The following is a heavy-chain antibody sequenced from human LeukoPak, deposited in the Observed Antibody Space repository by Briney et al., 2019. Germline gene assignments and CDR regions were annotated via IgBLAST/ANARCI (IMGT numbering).Heavy chain of an antibody. J-gene: IGHJ6*03. CDR3: ARDRPRTPGSYYYYYMDV. D-gene: IGHD1-26*01. V-gene: IGHV1-2*02. CDR2: INPNSGGT. CDR1: GYTFTGYY. Sequence: ASVKVSCKASGYTFTGYYMHWVRQAPGQGLEWMGWINPNSGGTNYAQKFQGRVTMTRDTSISTAYMELSRLRSDDTAVYYCARDRPRTPGSYYYYYMDVWGKGTTVTVSS.